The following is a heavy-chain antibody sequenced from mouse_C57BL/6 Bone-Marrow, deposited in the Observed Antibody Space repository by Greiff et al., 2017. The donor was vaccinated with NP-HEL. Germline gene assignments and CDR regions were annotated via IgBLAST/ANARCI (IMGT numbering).Heavy chain of an antibody. CDR2: ILPGSGST. D-gene: IGHD2-2*01. V-gene: IGHV1-9*01. CDR3: ARVGYGYVYWYFDV. J-gene: IGHJ1*03. CDR1: GYTFTGYW. Sequence: KLSCKATGYTFTGYWIEWVKQRPGHGLEWIGEILPGSGSTNYNEKFKGKATFTADTSSNTAYMQLSSLTTEDSAIYYCARVGYGYVYWYFDVWGTGTTVTVSS.